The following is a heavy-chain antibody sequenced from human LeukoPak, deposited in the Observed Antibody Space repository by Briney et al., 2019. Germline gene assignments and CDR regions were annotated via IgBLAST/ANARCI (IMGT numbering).Heavy chain of an antibody. CDR1: GFTFSSYA. CDR3: AKEPASGSCFDY. D-gene: IGHD3-10*01. CDR2: ISGGGGDT. Sequence: PGGSLRLSCSASGFTFSSYAMGWVRQAPGKGLEWVSSISGGGGDTYYADSVAGRFTISRDNSKSTLYLQMNSLRAEDTALYYCAKEPASGSCFDYWGQGTLVTVSS. V-gene: IGHV3-23*01. J-gene: IGHJ4*02.